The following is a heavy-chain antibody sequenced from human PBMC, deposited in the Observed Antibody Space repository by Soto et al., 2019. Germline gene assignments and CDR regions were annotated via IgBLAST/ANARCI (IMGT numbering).Heavy chain of an antibody. J-gene: IGHJ6*02. CDR3: ASKTWLQPMDV. D-gene: IGHD5-12*01. V-gene: IGHV4-4*02. CDR2: IYHSGST. CDR1: CGSISSSNW. Sequence: PSETLSLTCAFSCGSISSSNWWSWVRQPPGKGLEWIGEIYHSGSTNYNPSLKSRVTISVDKSKNQFSLKLSSVTTADTAVYYGASKTWLQPMDVWCQGTTVTVSS.